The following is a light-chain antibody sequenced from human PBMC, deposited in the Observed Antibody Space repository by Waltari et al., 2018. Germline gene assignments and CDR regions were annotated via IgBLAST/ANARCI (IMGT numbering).Light chain of an antibody. CDR1: QSVSNNY. CDR3: QQYGRSPPT. J-gene: IGKJ2*01. CDR2: GAS. V-gene: IGKV3-20*01. Sequence: EIVLTQSPGTLSLSPGERATLSCWASQSVSNNYLAWYQQKPGQAPRLLIFGASNRATGIPDRFSGSVSGTDFTLTISRLEPEDFAVYSCQQYGRSPPTFGQGTKLEIK.